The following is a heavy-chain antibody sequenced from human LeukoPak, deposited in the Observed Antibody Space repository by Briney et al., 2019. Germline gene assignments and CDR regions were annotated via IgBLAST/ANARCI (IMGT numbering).Heavy chain of an antibody. J-gene: IGHJ5*02. CDR2: ISYSGST. CDR3: VRYYFHSSGFSHWFDP. V-gene: IGHV4-30-4*01. CDR1: GASFSSDDYY. D-gene: IGHD3-22*01. Sequence: SQTLSLTCSVSGASFSSDDYYWGWLRQPPGQGLEWIAYISYSGSTYYNPSLKSRITISIDMSKNQFSLKLSSVTAADTAVYYCVRYYFHSSGFSHWFDPWGQGTLVTVSS.